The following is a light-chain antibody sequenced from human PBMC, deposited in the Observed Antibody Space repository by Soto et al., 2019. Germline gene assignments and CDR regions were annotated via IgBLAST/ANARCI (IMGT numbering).Light chain of an antibody. CDR1: SSDVGGYNY. V-gene: IGLV2-14*01. Sequence: QSALTQPASVSGSPGQSITISCTGTSSDVGGYNYVSWYQQHPGKAPKLMIYEVSNRPSGVSNRFSGSKSGNTASLTISGLQAEDEADYYCSSYRSSTFYVFGPGTKVTVL. CDR2: EVS. CDR3: SSYRSSTFYV. J-gene: IGLJ1*01.